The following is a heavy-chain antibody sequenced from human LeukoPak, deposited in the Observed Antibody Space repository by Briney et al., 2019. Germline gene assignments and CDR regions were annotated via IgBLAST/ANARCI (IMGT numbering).Heavy chain of an antibody. CDR2: INSDGSGT. CDR1: GFTFSSYS. J-gene: IGHJ5*02. Sequence: GGSLRLSCAASGFTFSSYSMNWVRQGPGKGLVWVSRINSDGSGTSYADSVKGRFTISRDNAKNTLYLQMNSLRAEDTAVYYCARVGCSGTNCYDGVGRAAWFDPWGQGTLVTVSS. CDR3: ARVGCSGTNCYDGVGRAAWFDP. V-gene: IGHV3-74*01. D-gene: IGHD2-2*01.